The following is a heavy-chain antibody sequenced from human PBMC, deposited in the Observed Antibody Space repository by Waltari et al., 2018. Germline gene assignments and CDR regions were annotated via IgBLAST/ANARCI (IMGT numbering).Heavy chain of an antibody. CDR3: ATSGSGWGYYGMDV. D-gene: IGHD3-10*01. Sequence: QVQLVQSGAEVKKPGASVKVSCKVSGYTLTELSMHWVRQAPGKGLEWMGGLGPEDGETIYAQKFQGRGSMTEDTSTDTAYMELSSLRSEDTAVYYCATSGSGWGYYGMDVWGQGTTVTVSS. V-gene: IGHV1-24*01. CDR1: GYTLTELS. J-gene: IGHJ6*02. CDR2: LGPEDGET.